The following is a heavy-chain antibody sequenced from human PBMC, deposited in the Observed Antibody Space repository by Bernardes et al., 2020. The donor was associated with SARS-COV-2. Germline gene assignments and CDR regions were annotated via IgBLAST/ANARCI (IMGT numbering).Heavy chain of an antibody. CDR1: GYRFTTYA. CDR2: IVVWSGTT. V-gene: IGHV1-18*01. Sequence: ASVKHSCKASGYRFTTYAISWVRQAPGQGPEWMGWIVVWSGTTAYAQSLQGRVSMTADTSTSTVYMELWSLRSDDTAVYYCARVVSASRACDYWGQGTLVNVAS. J-gene: IGHJ4*02. D-gene: IGHD3-16*02. CDR3: ARVVSASRACDY.